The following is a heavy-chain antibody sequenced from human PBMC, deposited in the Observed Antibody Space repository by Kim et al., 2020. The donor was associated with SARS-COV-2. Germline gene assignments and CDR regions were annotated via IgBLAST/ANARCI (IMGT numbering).Heavy chain of an antibody. J-gene: IGHJ4*02. D-gene: IGHD3-22*01. Sequence: GGSLRLSCAASGITFNTYRMNWVRQAPGKGLEWVASISSSSTTEYYADSVRGRFTISRDNGKNSLYLHMNSLRDEDTAVDYCARSYFESSGYLAYWGQGT. V-gene: IGHV3-48*02. CDR3: ARSYFESSGYLAY. CDR1: GITFNTYR. CDR2: ISSSSTTE.